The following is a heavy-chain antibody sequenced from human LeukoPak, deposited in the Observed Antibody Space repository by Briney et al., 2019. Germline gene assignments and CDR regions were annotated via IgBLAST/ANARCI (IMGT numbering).Heavy chain of an antibody. V-gene: IGHV1-18*01. Sequence: ASVKVSCKASGYTFTSYGMSWVRQAPGQGLEWKGWISAYNGNTNYAQRLQGRVTMTTDTSTSTAHMELRSLRSDDTAVYYCARDHPLIRQWLPSFYGMDVWGQGTTVTVSS. CDR1: GYTFTSYG. D-gene: IGHD6-19*01. CDR2: ISAYNGNT. CDR3: ARDHPLIRQWLPSFYGMDV. J-gene: IGHJ6*02.